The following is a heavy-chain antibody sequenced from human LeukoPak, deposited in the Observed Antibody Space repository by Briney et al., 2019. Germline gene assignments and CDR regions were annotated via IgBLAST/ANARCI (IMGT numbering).Heavy chain of an antibody. Sequence: GGSLRLSCAASGFTFSSYAMHWVRQAPGKGLEWVAVISYDGSNKYYADSVKGRFTISRDNSKNTLYRQMNSLRAEDTAVYYCARELQSLFHYGDQTFDYWGQGTLVTVSS. CDR1: GFTFSSYA. V-gene: IGHV3-30-3*01. J-gene: IGHJ4*02. CDR3: ARELQSLFHYGDQTFDY. CDR2: ISYDGSNK. D-gene: IGHD4-17*01.